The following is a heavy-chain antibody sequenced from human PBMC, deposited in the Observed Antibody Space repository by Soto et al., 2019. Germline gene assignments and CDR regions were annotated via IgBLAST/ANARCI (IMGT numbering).Heavy chain of an antibody. CDR1: GYSITNNA. D-gene: IGHD2-2*02. J-gene: IGHJ5*02. Sequence: GASVKVSCKASGYSITNNAIHWGRQAPGQGPEWLGWIHVGKGNTEYSRKFQGRVTFTRDTSANTAYLELSSLRSEDTAVYYCARDDRGGCDQTCYTWFDPWGQGTLVTVSS. CDR3: ARDDRGGCDQTCYTWFDP. CDR2: IHVGKGNT. V-gene: IGHV1-3*01.